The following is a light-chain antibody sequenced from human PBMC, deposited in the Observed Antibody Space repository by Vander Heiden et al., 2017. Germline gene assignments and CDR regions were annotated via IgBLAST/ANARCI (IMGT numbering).Light chain of an antibody. J-gene: IGKJ2*01. CDR2: VAS. CDR3: QQRNNWPPPYT. Sequence: VLTPSPAILSLSPGKRATHSCRASQSVSSYLAWYQQKPGQAPRLLIYVASNRATGIPARFSCSGSGTDFALTISSLGPEDFAVDYCQQRNNWPPPYTFGQGTKLEIK. V-gene: IGKV3-11*01. CDR1: QSVSSY.